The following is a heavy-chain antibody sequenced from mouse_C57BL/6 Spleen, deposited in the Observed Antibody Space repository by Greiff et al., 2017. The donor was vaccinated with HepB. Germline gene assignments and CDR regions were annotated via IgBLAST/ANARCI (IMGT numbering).Heavy chain of an antibody. CDR1: GYTFTSYW. V-gene: IGHV1-55*01. CDR3: ARRDLGDWYFDV. J-gene: IGHJ1*03. CDR2: IYPGSGST. Sequence: QVQLQQPGAELVKPGASVKMSCKASGYTFTSYWITWVKQRPGQGLEWIGDIYPGSGSTNYNEKFKSKATLTVDTSSSTAYMQLSSLTSEDSAVYYCARRDLGDWYFDVWGTGTTVTVSS.